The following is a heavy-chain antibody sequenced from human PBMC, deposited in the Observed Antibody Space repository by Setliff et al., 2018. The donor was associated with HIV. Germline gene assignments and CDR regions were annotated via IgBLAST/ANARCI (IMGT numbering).Heavy chain of an antibody. CDR2: LYFSGRT. J-gene: IGHJ3*02. CDR1: GGSIGSTSFY. D-gene: IGHD3-22*01. CDR3: AILSYHYSHCSPYPDVFNI. V-gene: IGHV4-39*01. Sequence: PSETLSLTCIVSGGSIGSTSFYGGWIRQPPGKGLEWIGTLYFSGRTYYSPSLKSRVAMSVDKSKNQFSLKLKSATVADTALYFCAILSYHYSHCSPYPDVFNIWGQGTMVTVTS.